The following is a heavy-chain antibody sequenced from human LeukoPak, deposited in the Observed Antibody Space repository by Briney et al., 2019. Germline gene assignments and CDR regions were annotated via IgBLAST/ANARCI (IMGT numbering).Heavy chain of an antibody. CDR2: IYYSGST. J-gene: IGHJ3*02. V-gene: IGHV4-59*11. Sequence: KSSETLSLTCTVSGGSISSHYWSWIRQPPGKGLEWLGYIYYSGSTNYNPSLKSRVTISVDTSKNQFSLKLSSVTAADTAVYYCARSTTVVGAFDIWGQGTMVTVSS. CDR1: GGSISSHY. CDR3: ARSTTVVGAFDI. D-gene: IGHD4-23*01.